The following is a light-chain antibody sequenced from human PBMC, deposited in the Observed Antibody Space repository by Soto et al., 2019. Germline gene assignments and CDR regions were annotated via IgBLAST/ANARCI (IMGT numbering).Light chain of an antibody. CDR2: DTS. J-gene: IGKJ5*01. CDR1: QSVGGD. CDR3: QHYNDWST. Sequence: EIVMTQSPATLSVSPGERASLSCRASQSVGGDLAWYQQKPGQAPRLLIYDTSTRATGIPARFSGSGFGTDFILTFSSLQSEDFAVYYCQHYNDWSTFGQGTRLEIK. V-gene: IGKV3-15*01.